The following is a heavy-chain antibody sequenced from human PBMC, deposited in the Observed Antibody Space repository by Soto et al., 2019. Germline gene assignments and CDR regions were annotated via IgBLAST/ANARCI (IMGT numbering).Heavy chain of an antibody. V-gene: IGHV3-33*01. Sequence: FLRLSCAASGFTFSSYGMHWVRQAPGKGLEWVAVIWYDGSNKYYADSVKGRFTISRDNSKNTLYLQMNSLRAEDTAVYYCARDRRRYYFDYWGQGTLVTVSS. CDR1: GFTFSSYG. J-gene: IGHJ4*02. CDR3: ARDRRRYYFDY. CDR2: IWYDGSNK.